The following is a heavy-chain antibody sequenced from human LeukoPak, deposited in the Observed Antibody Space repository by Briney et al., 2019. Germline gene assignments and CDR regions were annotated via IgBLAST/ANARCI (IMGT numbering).Heavy chain of an antibody. CDR2: IYYSGST. V-gene: IGHV4-61*01. CDR1: GGSVSSGSYY. D-gene: IGHD5-18*01. CDR3: ARRYSYGYHYYYAMDV. Sequence: PSETLSLTCTVSGGSVSSGSYYWSWIRQPPGKGLEWIGYIYYSGSTNYNPSLKSRVTISVDTSKNQFSLKLSSVTAADTAMYYCARRYSYGYHYYYAMDVWGQGTTVTVSS. J-gene: IGHJ6*02.